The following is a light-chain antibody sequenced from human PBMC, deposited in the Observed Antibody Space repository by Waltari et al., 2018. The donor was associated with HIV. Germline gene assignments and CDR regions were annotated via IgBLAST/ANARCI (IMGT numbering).Light chain of an antibody. J-gene: IGKJ2*01. CDR3: QQYYSTPDT. CDR2: WAS. Sequence: DIVMTQSPDSLAVSLGERATINCKSSQSVLYISNNKNYLALYQQRPGQPPKLLIYWASTRESGVPDRFSGSGSGTDFTLTISSLQAEDVAVYYCQQYYSTPDTFGQGTKLEI. V-gene: IGKV4-1*01. CDR1: QSVLYISNNKNY.